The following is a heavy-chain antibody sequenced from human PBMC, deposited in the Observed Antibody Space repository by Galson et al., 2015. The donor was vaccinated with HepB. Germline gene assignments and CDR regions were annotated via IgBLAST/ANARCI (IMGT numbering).Heavy chain of an antibody. J-gene: IGHJ4*02. CDR2: IYPGDSDT. D-gene: IGHD2-15*01. CDR1: GYSFTNYW. V-gene: IGHV5-51*01. CDR3: VRLECSDRKCPDY. Sequence: QSGAEVKKPGESLKISCKGSGYSFTNYWIGWVRQMPGKGLEGMGIIYPGDSDTIYSPSFQGQVTISVDKSISTAYLQWSSLKASDTAMYYCVRLECSDRKCPDYWGRGTLVTVSS.